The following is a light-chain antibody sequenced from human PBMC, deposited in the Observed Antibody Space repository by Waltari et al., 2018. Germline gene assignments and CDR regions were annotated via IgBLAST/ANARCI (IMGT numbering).Light chain of an antibody. CDR1: RSNIGDNY. V-gene: IGLV1-47*01. CDR2: KNN. CDR3: TAWDDSLSSMI. Sequence: QSVLTQPPSASGSPGQTVTISCSGTRSNIGDNYVYWYQQVPPTAPRLLIYKNNQGPSGVTDRFSGSKSGTSATLAISALRSEDAATYYWTAWDDSLSSMIFGGGTKVTVL. J-gene: IGLJ2*01.